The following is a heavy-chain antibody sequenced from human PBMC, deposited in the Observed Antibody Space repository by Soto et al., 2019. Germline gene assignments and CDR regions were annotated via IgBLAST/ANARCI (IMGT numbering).Heavy chain of an antibody. Sequence: QVQLQESGPGLVKPSETLSLTCTVSGGSVSSGSYYWSWIRQPPGKGLEWIGYIYYSGSNNSSPSLKSRVTISLDKSKNQFSLKLSSVTAADTAVYYCASRPYTISSSNWYSWGQGTLVTVSS. V-gene: IGHV4-61*01. J-gene: IGHJ4*02. CDR2: IYYSGSN. D-gene: IGHD6-13*01. CDR1: GGSVSSGSYY. CDR3: ASRPYTISSSNWYS.